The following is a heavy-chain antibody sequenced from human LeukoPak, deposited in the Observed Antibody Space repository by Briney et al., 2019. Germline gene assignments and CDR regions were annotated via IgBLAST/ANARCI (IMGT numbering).Heavy chain of an antibody. CDR2: ISSSGSTI. D-gene: IGHD2-2*03. J-gene: IGHJ4*02. CDR1: GFTFSDYY. V-gene: IGHV3-11*01. CDR3: ARVDKDYPYYFDY. Sequence: GGSLRLSCAASGFTFSDYYMSWIRQAPGKGLEWVSYISSSGSTIYYADSEKGRFTISRDNAKNSLYLQMNSLRAEDTAVYYCARVDKDYPYYFDYWGQGTLVTVSS.